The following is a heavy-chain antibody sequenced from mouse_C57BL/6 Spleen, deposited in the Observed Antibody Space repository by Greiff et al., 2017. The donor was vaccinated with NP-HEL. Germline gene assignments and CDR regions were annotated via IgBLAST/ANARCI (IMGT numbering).Heavy chain of an antibody. J-gene: IGHJ2*01. CDR2: IDPSDSYT. D-gene: IGHD2-2*01. V-gene: IGHV1-59*01. CDR3: ARQGGVTTDYFDY. CDR1: GYTFTSYW. Sequence: QVQLQQPGAELVRPGTSVKLSCKASGYTFTSYWMHWVKQRPGQGLEWIGVIDPSDSYTNYNQKFKGKATLTVDTSSSTAYMQLSSLTSEDSAVYYGARQGGVTTDYFDYWGQGTTLTVSS.